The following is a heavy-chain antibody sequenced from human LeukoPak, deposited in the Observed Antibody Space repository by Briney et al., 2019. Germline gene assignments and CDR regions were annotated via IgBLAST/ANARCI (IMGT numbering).Heavy chain of an antibody. D-gene: IGHD3-22*01. CDR3: AKEYYYDSSGYYGGVAFDI. CDR2: ISGSGGST. Sequence: GGSLRLSCAASGFTFSSYAMSWVRQAPGKGLEWVSAISGSGGSTYYADSVKGRFTISRGNSKNTLYLQMNSLRAEDTAVYYCAKEYYYDSSGYYGGVAFDIWGQGTMVTVSS. CDR1: GFTFSSYA. J-gene: IGHJ3*02. V-gene: IGHV3-23*01.